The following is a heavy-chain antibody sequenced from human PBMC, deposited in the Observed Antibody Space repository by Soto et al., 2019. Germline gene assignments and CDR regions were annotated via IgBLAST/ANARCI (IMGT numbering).Heavy chain of an antibody. CDR3: ATVLTYSYNWVDP. D-gene: IGHD2-15*01. J-gene: IGHJ5*02. CDR2: IFYSGST. CDR1: GGSINSGGFY. V-gene: IGHV4-31*03. Sequence: QVQLQESGPGLVKPSQTLSLTCTVSGGSINSGGFYWTWIRQHPGKGLEWIGYIFYSGSTYYNPSLKSRVTISIDTSKNQFSLNLTSVTAADTAVYYCATVLTYSYNWVDPWGQGTLVTVSS.